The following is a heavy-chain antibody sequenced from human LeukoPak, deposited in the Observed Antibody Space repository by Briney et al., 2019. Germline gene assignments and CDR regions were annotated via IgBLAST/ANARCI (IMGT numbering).Heavy chain of an antibody. V-gene: IGHV3-23*01. CDR1: GFTFSSYA. CDR2: ISPSGDRT. Sequence: PGGSLRLSCAASGFTFSSYAMTWVRQAPGKGLEWVSSISPSGDRTYNADSVKGRLTISRDNFKNTVDLQMNSLTAEDTAVYYCATRWYYFDNWGQGTLVTVSS. J-gene: IGHJ4*02. CDR3: ATRWYYFDN.